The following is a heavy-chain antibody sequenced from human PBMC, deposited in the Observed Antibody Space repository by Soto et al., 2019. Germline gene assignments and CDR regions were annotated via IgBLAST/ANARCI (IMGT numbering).Heavy chain of an antibody. Sequence: PGGSLRLSCAASGFTFSSYSMNWVRQAPGKGLEWVSYISSSSSTIYYADSVKGRFTISRDNAKNSLYLQMNSLRAEDTAVYYCARNRALEIWGQGTMVTVSS. J-gene: IGHJ3*02. CDR2: ISSSSSTI. CDR3: ARNRALEI. CDR1: GFTFSSYS. V-gene: IGHV3-48*01.